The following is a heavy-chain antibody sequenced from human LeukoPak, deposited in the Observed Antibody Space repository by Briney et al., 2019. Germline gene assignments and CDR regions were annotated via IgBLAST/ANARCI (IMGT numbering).Heavy chain of an antibody. CDR1: GFTVSSNY. D-gene: IGHD6-19*01. CDR3: ARGIAVAGTNYFDY. J-gene: IGHJ4*02. Sequence: GGSLRLSCAASGFTVSSNYMSSVRQAPGKGLEWVSVIYSGGSTYYADSVKGRFTISRDNSKNTLYLQTNSLRAEDTAVYYCARGIAVAGTNYFDYWGQGTLVTVSS. V-gene: IGHV3-53*01. CDR2: IYSGGST.